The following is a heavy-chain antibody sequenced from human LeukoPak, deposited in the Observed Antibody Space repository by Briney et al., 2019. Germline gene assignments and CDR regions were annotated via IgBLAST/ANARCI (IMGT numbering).Heavy chain of an antibody. CDR1: GFTFSNYN. CDR2: ISSSGRTT. CDR3: AKDAPFDY. V-gene: IGHV3-48*01. Sequence: PGGSLRLSCAASGFTFSNYNMNWVRQAPGKGLEWISYISSSGRTTNYADSVKGRFTISRDNAKNSLYLQMNSLRAEDTAVYYCAKDAPFDYWGQGTLVTVSS. J-gene: IGHJ4*02.